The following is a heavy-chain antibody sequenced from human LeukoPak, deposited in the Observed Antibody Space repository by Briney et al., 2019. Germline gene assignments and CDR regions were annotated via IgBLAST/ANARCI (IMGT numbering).Heavy chain of an antibody. CDR2: IWYDGSNK. D-gene: IGHD3-3*01. CDR3: ARVRDFGFTYWFDP. Sequence: GGSLRLSCAASGFTFSSYGMHWVRQAPGKGLEWVAVIWYDGSNKYYADSVKGRFTISRDNSKNTLYLQMNSLRAEDTAVYYCARVRDFGFTYWFDPWGQGTLVTVSS. J-gene: IGHJ5*02. CDR1: GFTFSSYG. V-gene: IGHV3-33*01.